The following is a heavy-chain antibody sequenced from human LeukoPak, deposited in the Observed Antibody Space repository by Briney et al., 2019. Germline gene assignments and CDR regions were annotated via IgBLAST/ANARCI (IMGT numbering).Heavy chain of an antibody. CDR3: ATAVGGRTMMVVVYDY. CDR1: GYTLTELS. J-gene: IGHJ4*02. Sequence: EASVKVSCKVSGYTLTELSMHWVRQAPGKGLEWMGGFDPEDGETIYAQKFQGRVTMTEDTSTDTAYMELSSLRSEDTAVYYCATAVGGRTMMVVVYDYWGQGTLVTVSS. CDR2: FDPEDGET. V-gene: IGHV1-24*01. D-gene: IGHD3-22*01.